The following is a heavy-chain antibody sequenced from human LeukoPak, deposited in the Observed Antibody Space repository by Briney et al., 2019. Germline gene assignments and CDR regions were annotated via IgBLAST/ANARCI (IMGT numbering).Heavy chain of an antibody. CDR1: GFTFSSYA. D-gene: IGHD1-20*01. J-gene: IGHJ4*02. V-gene: IGHV3-30-3*01. Sequence: PGGSLRLSCAASGFTFSSYAMHWVRQAPGKGLEWVAVISYDGINKYYADSVKGRFTISRDNSKNTLYLQMNSLRAEDTAVYYCATPITGNDGDYWGQGTLVTVSS. CDR3: ATPITGNDGDY. CDR2: ISYDGINK.